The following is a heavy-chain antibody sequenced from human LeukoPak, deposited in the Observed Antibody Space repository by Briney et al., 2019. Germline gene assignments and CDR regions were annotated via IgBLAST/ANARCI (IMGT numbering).Heavy chain of an antibody. Sequence: PSETLSLTCNVSGGSIVISSYYWGRVRQSPGKGLEWIGSMSYGGTSYYNPSLKSRVTMSVGTSKNTFSLKVTSVTAADTAVYFCARHSGMVDRHFAHWGQGILVPVSS. CDR3: ARHSGMVDRHFAH. CDR1: GGSIVISSYY. J-gene: IGHJ4*02. V-gene: IGHV4-39*01. D-gene: IGHD3-3*01. CDR2: MSYGGTS.